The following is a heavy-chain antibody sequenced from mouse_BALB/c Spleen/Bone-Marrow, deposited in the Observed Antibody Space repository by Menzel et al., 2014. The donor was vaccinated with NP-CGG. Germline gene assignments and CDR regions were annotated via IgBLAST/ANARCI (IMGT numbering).Heavy chain of an antibody. J-gene: IGHJ1*01. V-gene: IGHV1S34*01. CDR1: GYSFTGYY. CDR3: ARGDYGDWHFDV. D-gene: IGHD2-4*01. CDR2: ISCYNGAT. Sequence: LVKTGASVKISCKASGYSFTGYYMHWVKQSHGKGLEWIGYISCYNGATSYNQKFKGKATFTVDTSSSTAYMQFNSLTSEDSAVYYCARGDYGDWHFDVWGAGTTVTVSS.